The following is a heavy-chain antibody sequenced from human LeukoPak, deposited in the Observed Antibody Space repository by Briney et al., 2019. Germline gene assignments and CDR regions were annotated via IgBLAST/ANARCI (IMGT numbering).Heavy chain of an antibody. CDR3: ARDDVSGAGGDTDY. CDR1: GGSISSSSYY. V-gene: IGHV4-39*07. Sequence: SETLSLTCTVSGGSISSSSYYWGWIRQPPGKGLEWIGSIYYSGSTYYNPSLKSRVTISVDTSKNQFSLKLSSVTAADTAVYYCARDDVSGAGGDTDYWGQGTLVTVSS. D-gene: IGHD4-17*01. CDR2: IYYSGST. J-gene: IGHJ4*02.